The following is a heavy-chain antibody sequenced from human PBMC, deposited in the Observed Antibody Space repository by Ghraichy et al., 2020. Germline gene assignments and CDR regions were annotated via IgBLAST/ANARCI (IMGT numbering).Heavy chain of an antibody. CDR2: IKSKTDGGTT. V-gene: IGHV3-15*07. Sequence: GVLRLSCAASGFTFSNAWMNWVRQAPGKGLEWVGRIKSKTDGGTTDYAAPVKGRFTISRDDSKNTLDLQMNSLKTEDTAVYYCTTDPHYYDSSGYYWLDAFDIWGQGTMVTVSS. J-gene: IGHJ3*02. CDR1: GFTFSNAW. CDR3: TTDPHYYDSSGYYWLDAFDI. D-gene: IGHD3-22*01.